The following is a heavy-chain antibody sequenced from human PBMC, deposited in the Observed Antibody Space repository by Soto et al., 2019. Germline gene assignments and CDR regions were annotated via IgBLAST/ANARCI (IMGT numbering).Heavy chain of an antibody. V-gene: IGHV3-74*01. CDR2: INSDGSST. J-gene: IGHJ4*02. D-gene: IGHD5-18*01. CDR3: ARDPGAMVDLFPLFDY. CDR1: GFTFSSYW. Sequence: SGFTFSSYWMHWVRQAPGKGLVWVSRINSDGSSTSYADSVKGRFTISRDNAKNTLYPQMNSLRAEDTAVYYCARDPGAMVDLFPLFDYWGQGTLVTAPQ.